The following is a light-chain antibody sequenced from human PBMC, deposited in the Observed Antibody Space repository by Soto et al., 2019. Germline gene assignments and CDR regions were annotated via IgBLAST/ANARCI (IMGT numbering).Light chain of an antibody. J-gene: IGKJ4*01. Sequence: ELVLTQSPATLSLSPGERATLSCRASQSVSSYLAWYQQKPGQAPRLLIYDASNRATGIPARFSGSGSGTDVTLTISCLEPEDFAIYYCQQRSNWPPVTFGGGTKVEIK. CDR3: QQRSNWPPVT. V-gene: IGKV3-11*01. CDR1: QSVSSY. CDR2: DAS.